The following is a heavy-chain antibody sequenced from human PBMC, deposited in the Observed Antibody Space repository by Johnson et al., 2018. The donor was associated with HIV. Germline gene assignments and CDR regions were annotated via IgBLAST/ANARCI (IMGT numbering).Heavy chain of an antibody. CDR2: ISGSGFDT. Sequence: QMLLVESGGDLIKPGGSLRLSCAVSNFTFKDFYMSWIRQAPGKGLEWLSYISGSGFDTYYADSVKGRFTISRDNAKNSLYLQMNSLRAEDTGVYYCAREAGGPGVPMTMVRGVACDIGGQGTMVTVSS. J-gene: IGHJ3*02. V-gene: IGHV3-11*06. D-gene: IGHD3-10*01. CDR1: NFTFKDFY. CDR3: AREAGGPGVPMTMVRGVACDI.